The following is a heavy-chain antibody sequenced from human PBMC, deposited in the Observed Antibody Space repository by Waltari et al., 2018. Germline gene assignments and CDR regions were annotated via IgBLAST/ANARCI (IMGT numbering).Heavy chain of an antibody. Sequence: EVQLVESGGGLVQPGGSLRLSCAASGFTFSTYSMDWVRQAPGKGLEWGSYISSSSGTIYYADSVKGRFTISRDNAKNSLYLQMNSLRDEDTAVYYCARDLYSGNSGVRGLSDYWGQGTLVTVSS. J-gene: IGHJ4*02. CDR1: GFTFSTYS. V-gene: IGHV3-48*02. CDR2: ISSSSGTI. D-gene: IGHD4-4*01. CDR3: ARDLYSGNSGVRGLSDY.